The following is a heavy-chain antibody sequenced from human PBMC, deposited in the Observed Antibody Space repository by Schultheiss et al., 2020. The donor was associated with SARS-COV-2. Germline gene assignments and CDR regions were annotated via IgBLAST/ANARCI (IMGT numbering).Heavy chain of an antibody. D-gene: IGHD6-13*01. Sequence: GGSLRLSCKGSGYSFTTYWIGWVRQMPGKGLEWMGIIYPGDSDTRYSPSFQGQVTISADKSISTAYLQWSSLKASDTAMYYCARLSSSSWYDPAHGMDVWGQGTTVTVSS. J-gene: IGHJ6*02. CDR3: ARLSSSSWYDPAHGMDV. CDR1: GYSFTTYW. CDR2: IYPGDSDT. V-gene: IGHV5-51*01.